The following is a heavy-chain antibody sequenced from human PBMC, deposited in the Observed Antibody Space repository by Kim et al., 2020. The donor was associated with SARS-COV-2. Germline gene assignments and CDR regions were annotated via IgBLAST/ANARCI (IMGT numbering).Heavy chain of an antibody. Sequence: SVKVSCKASGGTFSSYAISWVRQAPGQGLEWMGGIIPIFGTANYAQKFQGRVTITADESTSTAYMELSSLRSEDTAVYYCASSKITTVTTGWYFDLWGRGTLVTVSS. CDR3: ASSKITTVTTGWYFDL. J-gene: IGHJ2*01. V-gene: IGHV1-69*13. D-gene: IGHD4-17*01. CDR1: GGTFSSYA. CDR2: IIPIFGTA.